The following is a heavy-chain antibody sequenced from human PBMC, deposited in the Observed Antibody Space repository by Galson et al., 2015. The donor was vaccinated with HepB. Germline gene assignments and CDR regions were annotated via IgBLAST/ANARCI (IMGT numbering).Heavy chain of an antibody. Sequence: QSGAEVKKPGESLRISCKGSGYSFTSYWISWVRQMPGKGLEWMGRIDPSDSYTNYSPSFQGHVTISADKSISTAYLQWSSLKASDTAMYYCATRYSGSSGTYYYYYYGMDVWGQGTTVTVSS. CDR1: GYSFTSYW. J-gene: IGHJ6*02. CDR2: IDPSDSYT. V-gene: IGHV5-10-1*01. D-gene: IGHD1-26*01. CDR3: ATRYSGSSGTYYYYYYGMDV.